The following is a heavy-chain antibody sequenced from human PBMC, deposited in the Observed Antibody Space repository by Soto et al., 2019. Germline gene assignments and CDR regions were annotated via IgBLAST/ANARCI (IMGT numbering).Heavy chain of an antibody. D-gene: IGHD6-6*01. Sequence: GSLRLSCAASGFTFSSYSMNWVRQAPGKGLEWVSSISSSSSYIYYAGSVKGRFTISRDNAKNSLYLQMNSLRAEDTAVYYCATRIAARATFYYYYGMDVWGQGTTVTVSS. V-gene: IGHV3-21*01. CDR2: ISSSSSYI. J-gene: IGHJ6*02. CDR3: ATRIAARATFYYYYGMDV. CDR1: GFTFSSYS.